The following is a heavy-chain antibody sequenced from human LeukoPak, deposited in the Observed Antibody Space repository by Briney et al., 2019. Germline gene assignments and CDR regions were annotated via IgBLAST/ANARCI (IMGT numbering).Heavy chain of an antibody. CDR1: GGSFSGYY. D-gene: IGHD6-19*01. V-gene: IGHV4-34*01. J-gene: IGHJ4*02. CDR2: INHSGST. CDR3: ARDRPTGYSSGWYWGFDY. Sequence: SETLSLTCAVYGGSFSGYYWSWIRQPPGKGLEWIREINHSGSTNYNPSLKSRVTISVDTSKNQFSLKLSSVTAADTAVYYCARDRPTGYSSGWYWGFDYWGQGTLVTVSS.